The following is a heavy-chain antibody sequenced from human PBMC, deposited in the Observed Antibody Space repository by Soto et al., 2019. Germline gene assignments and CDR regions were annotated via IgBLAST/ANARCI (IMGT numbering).Heavy chain of an antibody. D-gene: IGHD6-19*01. CDR1: GGTFSSYT. CDR3: ARSPQWLVPLYWFDP. CDR2: IIPILGIA. J-gene: IGHJ5*02. V-gene: IGHV1-69*02. Sequence: SVKVSCKASGGTFSSYTISWVRQAPGQGLEWMGRIIPILGIANYAQKFQGRVTITADKSTSTAYMELSSLRSEDTAVYYCARSPQWLVPLYWFDPWGQGTLVTVSS.